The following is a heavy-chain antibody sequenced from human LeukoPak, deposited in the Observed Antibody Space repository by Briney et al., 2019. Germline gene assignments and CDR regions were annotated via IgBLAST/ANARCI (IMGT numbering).Heavy chain of an antibody. CDR1: GYTFTNYY. V-gene: IGHV1-46*01. J-gene: IGHJ4*02. D-gene: IGHD5-24*01. CDR2: INPSGGST. CDR3: ARDEARDGYTNYLDY. Sequence: ASVKVSCQTSGYTFTNYYMHWVRQAPGQGLEWMGIINPSGGSTNYVQKFQGRVTMTRDTSTSTVSMELGSLRSEDTAVYYCARDEARDGYTNYLDYWGQGTLVTVSS.